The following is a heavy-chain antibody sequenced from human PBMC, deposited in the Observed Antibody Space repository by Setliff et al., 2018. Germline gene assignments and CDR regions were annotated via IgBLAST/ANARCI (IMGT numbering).Heavy chain of an antibody. CDR2: IYPGDSDT. V-gene: IGHV5-51*01. J-gene: IGHJ4*02. CDR3: ARVVGADGIGIDY. Sequence: GESPKISCRGSGYTFSDYWIGWVRQMPGKGLEWMGIIYPGDSDTRYSPSFQGQVTFSADKSISTAYLQWSSLKASGTATYYCARVVGADGIGIDYWGQGTVVTAPQ. CDR1: GYTFSDYW. D-gene: IGHD2-15*01.